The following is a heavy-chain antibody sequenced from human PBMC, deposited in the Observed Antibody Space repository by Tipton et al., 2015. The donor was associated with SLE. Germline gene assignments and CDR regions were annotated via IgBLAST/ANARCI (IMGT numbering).Heavy chain of an antibody. CDR1: GFTFSSYA. J-gene: IGHJ4*02. D-gene: IGHD7-27*01. CDR3: ARDGVTGEFDY. V-gene: IGHV3-64*04. CDR2: ISSNGGST. Sequence: SLRLSCSASGFTFSSYAMHWVRQAPGKGLEYVSAISSNGGSTYYADSVKGRFTISRDNAKNSLYLQMNSLRAEDTAVYYCARDGVTGEFDYWGQGTLVTVSS.